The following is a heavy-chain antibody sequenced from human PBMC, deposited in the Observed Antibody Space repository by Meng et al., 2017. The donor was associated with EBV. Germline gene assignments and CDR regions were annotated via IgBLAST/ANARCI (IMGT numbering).Heavy chain of an antibody. D-gene: IGHD2-21*01. CDR2: INVGVGYT. CDR3: VRGPPVGVPGPGDY. V-gene: IGHV1-3*01. CDR1: GYAFTSYI. Sequence: QAQVLQSGAEVKNPGALVKVSCKASGYAFTSYILHWVRQAPGQRLEWMGWINVGVGYTKYSQKFQGRVTISSDTSATTGYMELSSLRSEDTAVYYCVRGPPVGVPGPGDYWGQGTLVTVSS. J-gene: IGHJ4*02.